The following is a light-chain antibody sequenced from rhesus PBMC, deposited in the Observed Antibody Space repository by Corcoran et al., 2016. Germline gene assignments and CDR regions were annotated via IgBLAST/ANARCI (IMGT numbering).Light chain of an antibody. V-gene: IGKV1-32*02. CDR1: QGISSY. J-gene: IGKJ4*01. Sequence: DIQMSQSPSSLSASVGDRVTITCRASQGISSYLNWYQQKPGKAPKLLIYYANSLASGVPSRFSGSGSGTEFTLPLSSRQPEDFATYYCQQGNSNPPRTFGGGTKVEIK. CDR2: YAN. CDR3: QQGNSNPPRT.